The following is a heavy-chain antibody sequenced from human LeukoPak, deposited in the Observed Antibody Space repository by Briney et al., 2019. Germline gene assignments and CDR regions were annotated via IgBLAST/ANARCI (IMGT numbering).Heavy chain of an antibody. V-gene: IGHV4-30-2*01. J-gene: IGHJ4*02. CDR1: GGSISSGGYY. CDR2: IYHSGST. D-gene: IGHD5-12*01. CDR3: ARRGNGYAFDY. Sequence: PSETLSLTCTVSGGSISSGGYYWSWIRQPPGKGLEWIGYIYHSGSTYYNPSLKSRVTISVDRSKNQFSLKLSSVTAADTAVYYCARRGNGYAFDYWGQGTLVTVSS.